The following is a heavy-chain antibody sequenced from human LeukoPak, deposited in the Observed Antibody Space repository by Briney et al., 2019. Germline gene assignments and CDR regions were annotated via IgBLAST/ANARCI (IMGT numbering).Heavy chain of an antibody. Sequence: ASVKVSCKASGYTFIGYYMHWVRQAPGQGLEWMGWINPNSGDTNYAQKFQGRVTMTRDTSISTVYMEVSRLRSDDTAVYYCARDGNFDYWGQGTLVTVSS. CDR3: ARDGNFDY. CDR2: INPNSGDT. V-gene: IGHV1-2*02. D-gene: IGHD1-14*01. J-gene: IGHJ4*02. CDR1: GYTFIGYY.